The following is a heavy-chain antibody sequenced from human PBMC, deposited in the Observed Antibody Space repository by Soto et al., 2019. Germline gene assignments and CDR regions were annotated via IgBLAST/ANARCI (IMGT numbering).Heavy chain of an antibody. J-gene: IGHJ4*02. Sequence: EVQLLESGGGLVQPGGSLRLSCAASGFTFSNYAMSWVRQAPGKGLEWLSSISASGGSTYYADSVKGRFTISRDNSKDTLYLQMYSLRAEDTAVYYCAKRHSSGFDYWGQGTLVTVS. CDR2: ISASGGST. D-gene: IGHD6-19*01. V-gene: IGHV3-23*01. CDR3: AKRHSSGFDY. CDR1: GFTFSNYA.